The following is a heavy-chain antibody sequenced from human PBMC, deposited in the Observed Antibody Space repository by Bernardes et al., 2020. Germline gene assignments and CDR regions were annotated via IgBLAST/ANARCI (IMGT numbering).Heavy chain of an antibody. CDR2: INPNNGGT. J-gene: IGHJ3*02. Sequence: PGQGLEWMGWINPNNGGTDYAQKFQGRVTMTRDTSISTAYMELSGLRSDDTAVYYCSRAYTNSFDSLHIWGQGTMDNV. V-gene: IGHV1-2*02. CDR3: SRAYTNSFDSLHI. D-gene: IGHD6-13*01.